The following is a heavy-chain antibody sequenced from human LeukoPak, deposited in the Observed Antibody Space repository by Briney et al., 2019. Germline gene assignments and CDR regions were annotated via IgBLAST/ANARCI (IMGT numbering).Heavy chain of an antibody. D-gene: IGHD2-21*02. Sequence: GGSLRLSCAASGVTFSSYAMSWVRQAPGKGLEWVSAISGSGGSTYYADSVKGRFTISRDNSKNTLYLQMNSLRAEDTAVYYCAKGRNTPMHIVVVTAIRHWGQGTLVTVSS. CDR2: ISGSGGST. CDR3: AKGRNTPMHIVVVTAIRH. CDR1: GVTFSSYA. J-gene: IGHJ4*02. V-gene: IGHV3-23*01.